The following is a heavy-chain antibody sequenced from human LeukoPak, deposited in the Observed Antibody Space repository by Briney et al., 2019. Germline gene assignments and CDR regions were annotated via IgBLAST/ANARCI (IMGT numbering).Heavy chain of an antibody. CDR3: ARGPIAAAPDY. CDR1: GGSISSGGYY. J-gene: IGHJ4*02. V-gene: IGHV4-30-2*01. D-gene: IGHD6-13*01. Sequence: PSQTLSLTCTVSGGSISSGGYYWSWIRQPPGKGLEWIGYIYHSGSTYYNPPLKSRVTISVDMSKNQFSLKLRSVTAADTAVYYCARGPIAAAPDYWGQGTLVTVSS. CDR2: IYHSGST.